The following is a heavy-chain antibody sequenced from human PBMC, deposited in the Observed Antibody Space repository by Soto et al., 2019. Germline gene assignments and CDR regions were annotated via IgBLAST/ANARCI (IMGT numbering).Heavy chain of an antibody. V-gene: IGHV1-69*02. CDR2: IIPILGIA. CDR3: ATSPYCSGGSCYPTPHGFDP. CDR1: GGTFSSYT. D-gene: IGHD2-15*01. J-gene: IGHJ5*02. Sequence: QVQLVQSGAEVKKPGSSVKVSCKASGGTFSSYTISWVRQAPGQGLEWMGRIIPILGIANYAQKFQGRVTITADKYTSSAYMELSSLRSEDTDGYDCATSPYCSGGSCYPTPHGFDPWCQGTLVTVSS.